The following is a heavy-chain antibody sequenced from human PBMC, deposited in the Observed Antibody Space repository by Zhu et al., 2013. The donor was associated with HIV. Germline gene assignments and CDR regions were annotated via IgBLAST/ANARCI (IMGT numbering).Heavy chain of an antibody. CDR3: AGGDYYDSISGIKGRGMDV. V-gene: IGHV1-69*12. Sequence: QVQLVQSGAEVKKPGSSVKVSCKASGGTFSSYAISWVRQAPGQGLEWMGGIIPIFGTANYAQKFQGRVTITADESTSTAYMELSSLRSEDTAVYYCAGGDYYDSISGIKGRGMDVWGQGTTGHRLL. CDR2: IIPIFGTA. D-gene: IGHD3-22*01. J-gene: IGHJ6*02. CDR1: GGTFSSYA.